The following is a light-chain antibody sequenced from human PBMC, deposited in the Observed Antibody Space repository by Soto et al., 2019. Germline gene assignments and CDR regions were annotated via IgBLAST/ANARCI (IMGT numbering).Light chain of an antibody. CDR1: SSDVGRYNL. V-gene: IGLV2-23*02. Sequence: QSVLTQPASVSGSPGQSSTISCTGTSSDVGRYNLVSWYQQHPGKAPKLMIYEVSKRPSGVSNRFSGSKSGNTASLTISGLQAEDEAAYYCCSYAGSSTLVFGGGTKLTVL. J-gene: IGLJ2*01. CDR2: EVS. CDR3: CSYAGSSTLV.